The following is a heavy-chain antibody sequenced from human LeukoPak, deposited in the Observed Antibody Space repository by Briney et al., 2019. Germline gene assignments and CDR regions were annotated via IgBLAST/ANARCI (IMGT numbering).Heavy chain of an antibody. J-gene: IGHJ4*02. D-gene: IGHD3-22*01. CDR2: IYYSGSA. V-gene: IGHV4-59*11. CDR3: AREHPYYYDSSGYYPFDY. CDR1: GGPISSHH. Sequence: PSDTVSLPCSLSGGPISSHHEQWLRQPRGGGLEGIGYIYYSGSAHYNPSLTSRVTISVDTSKHQFSLQLNSVTPEDTAVYYCAREHPYYYDSSGYYPFDYWGQGTLVTVSS.